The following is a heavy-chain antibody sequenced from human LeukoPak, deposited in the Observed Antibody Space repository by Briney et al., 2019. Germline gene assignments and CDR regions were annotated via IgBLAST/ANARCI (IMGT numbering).Heavy chain of an antibody. J-gene: IGHJ4*02. D-gene: IGHD6-19*01. Sequence: ASVKVSCKASGYTFTNFEVNWVRQAAGQGLEWMGWMNPNCGNSGFAQKFQGRVTITSDNSISTAYMEVSGLTPDDTAVYFCARVAPQWLAPIDYWGQGTLVIVSS. CDR1: GYTFTNFE. CDR2: MNPNCGNS. CDR3: ARVAPQWLAPIDY. V-gene: IGHV1-8*03.